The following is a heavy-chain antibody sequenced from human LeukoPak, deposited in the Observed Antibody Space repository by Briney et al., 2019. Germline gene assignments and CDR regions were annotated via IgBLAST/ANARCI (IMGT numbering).Heavy chain of an antibody. CDR3: ARVGPATYYYDSSGHYYDY. J-gene: IGHJ4*02. D-gene: IGHD3-22*01. V-gene: IGHV3-11*01. Sequence: PGGSLRLSCAASGSTFSDYYMSWIRQAPGKGLEWVSYISSSGSTIYYADSVKGRFTISRDNAKNSLYLQMNSLRAEDTAVYYCARVGPATYYYDSSGHYYDYWGQGTLVTVSS. CDR2: ISSSGSTI. CDR1: GSTFSDYY.